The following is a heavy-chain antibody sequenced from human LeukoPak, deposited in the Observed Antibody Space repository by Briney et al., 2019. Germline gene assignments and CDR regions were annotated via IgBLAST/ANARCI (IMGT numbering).Heavy chain of an antibody. J-gene: IGHJ4*02. CDR1: GGSISSGGYY. V-gene: IGHV4-31*03. CDR3: ASLARGYSYGPFDY. Sequence: SETLSLTCTVSGGSISSGGYYWSWIRQHPGKGLEWIGYIYYSGSTYYNPSLKSRVTISVDTSKNQFSLKLSSVTAADTAVYYCASLARGYSYGPFDYWGQGTLVTVSS. CDR2: IYYSGST. D-gene: IGHD5-18*01.